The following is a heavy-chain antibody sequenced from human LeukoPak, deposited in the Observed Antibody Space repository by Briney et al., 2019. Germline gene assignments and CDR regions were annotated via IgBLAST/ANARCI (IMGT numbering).Heavy chain of an antibody. J-gene: IGHJ4*02. CDR2: IYYSGST. Sequence: SETLSLTCTVSGGSISSYYWSWIRQPPGEGLEWIGYIYYSGSTNYNPSLKSRVTISVDTSKNQFSLKLSSVTAADTAVYYCARVGYGGYFDYWGQGTLVTVSS. D-gene: IGHD5-12*01. CDR1: GGSISSYY. CDR3: ARVGYGGYFDY. V-gene: IGHV4-59*08.